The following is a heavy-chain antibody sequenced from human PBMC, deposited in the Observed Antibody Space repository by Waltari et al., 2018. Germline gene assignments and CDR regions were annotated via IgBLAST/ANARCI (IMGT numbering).Heavy chain of an antibody. CDR2: ISSSSSTI. V-gene: IGHV3-48*01. Sequence: EVQLVESGGGLVQPGGSLRLSCAASGFTFSSYSMNWVRQAPGKGLEWVSYISSSSSTIYYADSVKGRFTISRDNAKNSLYLQMNSLRAEDTAVYYCARQRLGELSFATNWGQGTLVTVSS. CDR3: ARQRLGELSFATN. J-gene: IGHJ4*02. D-gene: IGHD3-16*02. CDR1: GFTFSSYS.